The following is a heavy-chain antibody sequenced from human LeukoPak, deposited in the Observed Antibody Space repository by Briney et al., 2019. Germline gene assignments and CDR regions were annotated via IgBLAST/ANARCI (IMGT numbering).Heavy chain of an antibody. D-gene: IGHD3-22*01. CDR3: AREVGSDYYDSRLDY. CDR1: GFTFSSYS. V-gene: IGHV3-21*01. CDR2: ISSSSSYI. Sequence: GGSLRLSCAASGFTFSSYSMNWVRQAPGKGLEWVSSISSSSSYIYYADSVKGRFTISRDNSKNTLYLQMTSLRAEDTAVYYCAREVGSDYYDSRLDYWGQGTLVTVSS. J-gene: IGHJ4*02.